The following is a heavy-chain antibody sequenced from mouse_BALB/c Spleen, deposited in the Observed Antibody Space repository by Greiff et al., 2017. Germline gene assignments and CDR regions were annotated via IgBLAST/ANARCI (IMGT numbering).Heavy chain of an antibody. CDR2: IWTGGGT. Sequence: VQLQESGPGLVAPSQSLSITCTVSGFSLTSYDISWILQPPGKGLAWLGVIWTGGGTNYNSAFMSRLSISKDNSKSQVFLKMNSLQTDDTAIYYCVTPNYDYDGTFAYWGQGTLVTVSA. V-gene: IGHV2-9-2*01. CDR1: GFSLTSYD. CDR3: VTPNYDYDGTFAY. J-gene: IGHJ3*01. D-gene: IGHD2-4*01.